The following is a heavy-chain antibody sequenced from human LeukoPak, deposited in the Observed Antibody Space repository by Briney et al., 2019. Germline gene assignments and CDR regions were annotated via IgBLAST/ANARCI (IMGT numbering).Heavy chain of an antibody. Sequence: EASVKVSCKASEGTFSSYTISWVRQAPGQGLEWMGRSIPILGIANYAQKFQGRYTITADKSTSPAYMQLSSLRSEDTAVYYCARGNQLWLPHRYYYYMDVWGKGTTVTVSS. V-gene: IGHV1-69*02. D-gene: IGHD5-18*01. CDR3: ARGNQLWLPHRYYYYMDV. J-gene: IGHJ6*03. CDR2: SIPILGIA. CDR1: EGTFSSYT.